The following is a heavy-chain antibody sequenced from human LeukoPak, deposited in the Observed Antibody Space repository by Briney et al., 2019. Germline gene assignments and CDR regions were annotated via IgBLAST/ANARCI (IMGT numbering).Heavy chain of an antibody. J-gene: IGHJ5*02. D-gene: IGHD3-10*01. CDR1: GGSISSYY. CDR2: IYHSGTT. Sequence: SETPSLTCTVSGGSISSYYWSWIRQPAGKGLEWIGNIYHSGTTHYNPSLKSRVTISVDKSKDQFSLKLNSVTAADTAVYYCAIKPPSGWFGTGWLDPWGQGTLVTVSS. V-gene: IGHV4-59*12. CDR3: AIKPPSGWFGTGWLDP.